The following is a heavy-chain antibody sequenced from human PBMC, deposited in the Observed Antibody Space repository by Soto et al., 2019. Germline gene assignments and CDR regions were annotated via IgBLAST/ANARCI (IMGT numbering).Heavy chain of an antibody. D-gene: IGHD4-17*01. Sequence: QVQLQQWGAGLLKPSETLSLTCTVYGGSFTGYFWTWIRQPPGKGLEWIGEVDHNGVTNYNPSLKSRVTVSLDPSKNQFSLRLTSVTAADTSIYFCARLTVAKVRTGPDYWGQGALVTVSS. CDR2: VDHNGVT. CDR3: ARLTVAKVRTGPDY. V-gene: IGHV4-34*01. J-gene: IGHJ4*02. CDR1: GGSFTGYF.